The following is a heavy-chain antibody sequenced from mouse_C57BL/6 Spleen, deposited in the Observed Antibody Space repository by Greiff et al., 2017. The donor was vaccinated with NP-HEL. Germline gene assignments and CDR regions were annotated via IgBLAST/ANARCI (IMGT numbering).Heavy chain of an antibody. J-gene: IGHJ2*01. Sequence: VQLKQSGPELVKPGASVKISCKASGYSFTGYYMHWVKQSSEKSLEWIGEINPSTGGTSYNQKFKGKATLTVDKSSSTAYMQLKSLTSEDSAVYYCASLNYVFDYWGQGTTLTVSS. CDR3: ASLNYVFDY. V-gene: IGHV1-43*01. CDR1: GYSFTGYY. D-gene: IGHD2-1*01. CDR2: INPSTGGT.